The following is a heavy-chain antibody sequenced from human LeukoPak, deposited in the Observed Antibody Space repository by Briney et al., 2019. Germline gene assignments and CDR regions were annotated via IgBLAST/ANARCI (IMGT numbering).Heavy chain of an antibody. J-gene: IGHJ4*02. CDR3: TSSTVTPFDY. V-gene: IGHV3-73*01. CDR1: GFTFSGSA. CDR2: IRSKANSNAT. D-gene: IGHD4-17*01. Sequence: PGGSLKLSCEASGFTFSGSAMHWVRQASGQGLEWVGRIRSKANSNATAYAASVQGTFTISSDDSNNTAQPQMNSLETEVTAEYYYTSSTVTPFDYWGEATLVTVSS.